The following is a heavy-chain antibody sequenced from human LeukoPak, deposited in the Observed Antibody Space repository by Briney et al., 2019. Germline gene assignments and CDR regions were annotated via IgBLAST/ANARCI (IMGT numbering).Heavy chain of an antibody. Sequence: GGSLRLSCAASGFTFSSYSMNWVRQAPGKGLEWDSYIGSSGSFIYYADSVKGRFTISRDNAKNSLYLQMNSLRAEDTAVYYCARDPFMTAGWGIDYWGQGTLVTVSS. CDR3: ARDPFMTAGWGIDY. V-gene: IGHV3-21*05. D-gene: IGHD2-21*02. CDR2: IGSSGSFI. J-gene: IGHJ4*02. CDR1: GFTFSSYS.